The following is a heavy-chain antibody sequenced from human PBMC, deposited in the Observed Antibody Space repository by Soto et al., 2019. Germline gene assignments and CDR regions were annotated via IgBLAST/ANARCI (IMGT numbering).Heavy chain of an antibody. CDR3: AKDYQSVTTDYYYGMDV. CDR1: GFTFSSYA. J-gene: IGHJ6*02. D-gene: IGHD4-17*01. CDR2: VSGSGGST. Sequence: GGSLRLSCAASGFTFSSYAMSWVRQAPGKGLEWVSAVSGSGGSTYYADSVKGRFTISGDNSKNTLYLQVNSLRAEDTAVYYCAKDYQSVTTDYYYGMDVWGQGTTVTVSS. V-gene: IGHV3-23*01.